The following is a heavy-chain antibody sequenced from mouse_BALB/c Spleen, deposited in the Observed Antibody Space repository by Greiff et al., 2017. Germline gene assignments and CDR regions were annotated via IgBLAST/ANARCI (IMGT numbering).Heavy chain of an antibody. CDR2: IRNKANGYTT. J-gene: IGHJ4*01. CDR3: AVDGDDYYVGYNAMDY. Sequence: EVQGVESGGGLVQPGGSLRLSCATSGFTFTDYYMSWVRQPPGKALEWLGFIRNKANGYTTEYSASVKGRFTISRDNSQSILYLQMNTLRAEDSATYCCAVDGDDYYVGYNAMDYWGAGATGTVSS. V-gene: IGHV7-3*02. CDR1: GFTFTDYY. D-gene: IGHD2-3*01.